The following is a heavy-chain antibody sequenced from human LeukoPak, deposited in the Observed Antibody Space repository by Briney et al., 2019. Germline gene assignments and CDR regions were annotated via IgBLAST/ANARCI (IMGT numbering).Heavy chain of an antibody. CDR2: ISSSSSYI. V-gene: IGHV3-21*01. CDR1: GFTFSSYS. CDR3: ARDARNSAAAGHFFDY. J-gene: IGHJ4*02. Sequence: PGGSLRLSCAASGFTFSSYSMNWVRQAPGKGLEWVSSISSSSSYIYYADSVKGRFTISRDNSKNTLYLQMNSLRAEDTAVYYCARDARNSAAAGHFFDYWGQGTLVTVSS. D-gene: IGHD6-13*01.